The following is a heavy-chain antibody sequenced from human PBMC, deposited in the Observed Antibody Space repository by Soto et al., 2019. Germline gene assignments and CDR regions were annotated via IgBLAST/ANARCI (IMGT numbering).Heavy chain of an antibody. CDR1: GCSFTSYW. J-gene: IGHJ6*02. CDR3: ARRESNYYYYGMDV. V-gene: IGHV5-51*01. CDR2: IYPGDSDT. D-gene: IGHD3-10*01. Sequence: PGESLRVSWKGSGCSFTSYWIGWVSQMTGKGLEWMGIIYPGDSDTRYSPSFQGQVTISADKSISTAYLQWSSLKASDTAMYYCARRESNYYYYGMDVWGQGTTVTVSS.